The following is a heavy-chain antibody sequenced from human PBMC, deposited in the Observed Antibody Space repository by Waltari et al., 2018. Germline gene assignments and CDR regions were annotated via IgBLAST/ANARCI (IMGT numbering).Heavy chain of an antibody. CDR2: IIPILGIG. V-gene: IGHV1-69*10. CDR1: GGTCSSCS. D-gene: IGHD4-17*01. Sequence: QVQLVQSGAEVKKPGSSVKVSCKDYGGTCSSCSSSGVRQAPGQGLEWMGGIIPILGIGKYAQKFQGRITITADKSTSTAYMELSSLRSEDTAVYYCASTTVTTGYFQHWGQGTLVTVSS. CDR3: ASTTVTTGYFQH. J-gene: IGHJ1*01.